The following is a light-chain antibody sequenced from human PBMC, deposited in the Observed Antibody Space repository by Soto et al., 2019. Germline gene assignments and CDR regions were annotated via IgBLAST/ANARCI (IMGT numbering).Light chain of an antibody. CDR3: SSYTSIIAVV. CDR1: SNDIGPYNY. V-gene: IGLV2-14*03. Sequence: QSVLTQPASVSGSPGQSITISCTGTSNDIGPYNYVSWYQQHPGKAPRLLIYYVTNRPSGVSDRFSGSKSGRTASLTISGLQAADEADYYCSSYTSIIAVVFGGGTQLTVL. CDR2: YVT. J-gene: IGLJ2*01.